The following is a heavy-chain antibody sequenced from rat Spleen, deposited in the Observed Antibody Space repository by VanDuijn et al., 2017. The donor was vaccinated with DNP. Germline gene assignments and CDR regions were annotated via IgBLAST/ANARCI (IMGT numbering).Heavy chain of an antibody. CDR2: IWGDGNT. D-gene: IGHD4-6*01. Sequence: QVQLKESGPVLVQASETLSLTCTVSGFSLTNYGVIWVRQSPGKGLEWMGIIWGDGNTDYNSALKSRLSINRDTSKSQVFLKMNSLQTDDTAIYYCTRESWGYVMDAWGQGVMVTVSS. CDR3: TRESWGYVMDA. V-gene: IGHV2S75*01. J-gene: IGHJ4*01. CDR1: GFSLTNYG.